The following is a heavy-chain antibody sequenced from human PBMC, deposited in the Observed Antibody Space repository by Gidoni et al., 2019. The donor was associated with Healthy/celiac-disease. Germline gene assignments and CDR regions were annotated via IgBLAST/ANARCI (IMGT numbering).Heavy chain of an antibody. CDR1: GFSPSTSGMC. V-gene: IGHV2-70*15. CDR3: ARMIDPTGTTNWFDP. D-gene: IGHD1-7*01. Sequence: QVTLRESGPALVKPTQTLTLTCTFSGFSPSTSGMCVSWIRQPPGKALEWLARIDWDDDKYYSTSLKTRLTISKDTSKNQVVLTMTNMDPVDTATYYCARMIDPTGTTNWFDPWGQGTLVTVSS. CDR2: IDWDDDK. J-gene: IGHJ5*02.